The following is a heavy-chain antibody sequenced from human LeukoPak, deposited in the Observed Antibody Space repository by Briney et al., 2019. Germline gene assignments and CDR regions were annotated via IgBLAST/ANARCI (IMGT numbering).Heavy chain of an antibody. Sequence: GESPKISCKGSGYSFTSYWIAWVRQMPGKGLEWMGIIYPGDSDTRYSPSFQGQVTISADKSISTAYLQWSSLKASDTAMYYCARPDTAMIDAFDIWGQGTMVTVSS. J-gene: IGHJ3*02. D-gene: IGHD5-18*01. CDR3: ARPDTAMIDAFDI. CDR1: GYSFTSYW. CDR2: IYPGDSDT. V-gene: IGHV5-51*01.